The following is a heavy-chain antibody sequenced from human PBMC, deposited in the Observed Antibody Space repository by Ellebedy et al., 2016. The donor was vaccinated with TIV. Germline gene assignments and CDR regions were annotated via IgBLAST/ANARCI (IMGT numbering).Heavy chain of an antibody. CDR3: ARGLRGGRAGDYFDY. Sequence: MPSETLSLTCTVSGGSISSSSFYWGWIRQPPGTGLEWIGNIYYSGTTYYIPSLKSRVTISVDTSKNQFSLNLNSVTAADTAVYYCARGLRGGRAGDYFDYWGQGTLVTVSS. J-gene: IGHJ4*02. CDR1: GGSISSSSFY. D-gene: IGHD5-18*01. V-gene: IGHV4-39*07. CDR2: IYYSGTT.